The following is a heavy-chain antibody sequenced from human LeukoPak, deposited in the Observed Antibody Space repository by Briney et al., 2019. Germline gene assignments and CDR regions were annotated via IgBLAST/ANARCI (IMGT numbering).Heavy chain of an antibody. D-gene: IGHD5-12*01. V-gene: IGHV3-23*01. CDR1: GFTFSSYS. CDR3: AKDQDYGGYDQGGFDY. J-gene: IGHJ4*02. Sequence: GGSLRLSCAASGFTFSSYSMSWVRQAPGKGLEWVSAISGSGGSTYYADSVKGRFTISRDNSKNTLYLQMNSLRAEDTAVYYCAKDQDYGGYDQGGFDYWGQGTLVTVSS. CDR2: ISGSGGST.